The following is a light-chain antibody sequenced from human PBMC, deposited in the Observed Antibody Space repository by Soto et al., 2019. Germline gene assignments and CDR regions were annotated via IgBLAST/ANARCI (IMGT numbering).Light chain of an antibody. CDR1: QSVSSSY. CDR2: GAS. Sequence: EIVLTQSPGTLSLSPGQRATLSCRASQSVSSSYLAWYQQKPGQAPRLLIYGASSRATGIPDRFSGSGSGTDFTLTISRLEPEDFAVYYCQPYGSSLGVTFGGGTKVDIK. V-gene: IGKV3-20*01. J-gene: IGKJ4*01. CDR3: QPYGSSLGVT.